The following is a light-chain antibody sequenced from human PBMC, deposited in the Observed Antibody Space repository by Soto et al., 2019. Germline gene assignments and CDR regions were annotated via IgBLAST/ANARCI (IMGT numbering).Light chain of an antibody. V-gene: IGLV2-14*03. CDR1: SSDVGGYNY. J-gene: IGLJ1*01. CDR2: DVS. CDR3: SSYTSSSTLPYV. Sequence: QSVLTQPASVSGSPGQSITISCTGTSSDVGGYNYVSWYQRHPGKAPKLTIYDVSNRPSGVSNRFSGSKSGNTSSLTISGLQAHDQADYYCSSYTSSSTLPYVFGTGTKVTVL.